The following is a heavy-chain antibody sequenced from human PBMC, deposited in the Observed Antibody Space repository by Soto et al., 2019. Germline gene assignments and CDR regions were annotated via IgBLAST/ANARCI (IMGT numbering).Heavy chain of an antibody. CDR1: GGSFSDFY. J-gene: IGHJ4*02. Sequence: QVQLQQWGAGLLKPSETLSLTCAVYGGSFSDFYWTWIRQPPGKGLEWIGEINHSGSTNYNPSLNSRVAISVDTSKNQFSLNLTSVTAADTAVYYCGPRGAVADPRGYWGQGTLVTVSS. CDR3: GPRGAVADPRGY. V-gene: IGHV4-34*01. CDR2: INHSGST. D-gene: IGHD6-19*01.